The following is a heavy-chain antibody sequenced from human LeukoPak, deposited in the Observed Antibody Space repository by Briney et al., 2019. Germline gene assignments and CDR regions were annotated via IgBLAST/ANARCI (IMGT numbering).Heavy chain of an antibody. V-gene: IGHV4-34*01. CDR2: INHSGST. Sequence: SETLSLTCVVYGGSFSGYYWSWIRQPPGKGLEWIGEINHSGSTNYNPSLMSRGTISVDTSKNQFSLKLSSVTAADTAVYYGASLLAMVVATIYYYYYYMDVWGKGTTVTVSS. D-gene: IGHD5-12*01. CDR3: ASLLAMVVATIYYYYYYMDV. CDR1: GGSFSGYY. J-gene: IGHJ6*03.